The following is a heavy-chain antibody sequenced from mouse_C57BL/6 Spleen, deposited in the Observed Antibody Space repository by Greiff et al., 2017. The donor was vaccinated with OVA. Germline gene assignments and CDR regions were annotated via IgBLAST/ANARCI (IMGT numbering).Heavy chain of an antibody. CDR1: GYTFTDYN. J-gene: IGHJ3*01. Sequence: VQLQQSGPELVKPGASVKISCKASGYTFTDYNMDWVKQSHGKSLEWIGDINPNNGGTIYNQKFKGKATLTVDKSSSTAYMELRSLTSEDTAVYYCGREGYSNSWFAYWGQGTLVTVSA. D-gene: IGHD2-5*01. CDR3: GREGYSNSWFAY. V-gene: IGHV1-18*01. CDR2: INPNNGGT.